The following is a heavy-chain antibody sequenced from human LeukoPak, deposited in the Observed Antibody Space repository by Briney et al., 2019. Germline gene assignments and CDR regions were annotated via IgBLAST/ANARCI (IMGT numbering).Heavy chain of an antibody. V-gene: IGHV4-61*01. J-gene: IGHJ2*01. Sequence: SETLSLTCTVSGGSVSSGSYYWSWIRQPPGKGLEWIGYIYYSGSTNYNPSLKSRVTISVDTSKNQFSLKLSSVTAADTAVYYCVRIAAAGFFDLWGRGTLVTVSS. CDR3: VRIAAAGFFDL. D-gene: IGHD6-13*01. CDR2: IYYSGST. CDR1: GGSVSSGSYY.